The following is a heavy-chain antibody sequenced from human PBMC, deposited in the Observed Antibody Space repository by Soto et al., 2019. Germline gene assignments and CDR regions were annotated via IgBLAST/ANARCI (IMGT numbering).Heavy chain of an antibody. CDR2: IYYSGST. V-gene: IGHV4-39*01. CDR1: GGSISSSSYY. J-gene: IGHJ5*02. CDR3: ATSDIVATIGWFDP. D-gene: IGHD5-12*01. Sequence: SETLSLTCTVSGGSISSSSYYWGWIRQPPGKGLEWIGSIYYSGSTYYNPSLKSRVTISVDTSKNQFSLKLSSVTAADTAVYYCATSDIVATIGWFDPWGQGTLVTVSS.